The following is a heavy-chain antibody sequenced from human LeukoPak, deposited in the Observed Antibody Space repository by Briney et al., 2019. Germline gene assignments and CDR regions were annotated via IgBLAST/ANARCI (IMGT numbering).Heavy chain of an antibody. V-gene: IGHV3-30*18. CDR1: GFTFSSYS. Sequence: PGGSLRLSCAASGFTFSSYSMNWVRQAPGKGLEWVAVISYDGKNEYYTDSVKGRFTISRDNAKNTLYLQMNSLRAEDTAVYYCAKQMAVDYFEYWGQETLVTVSS. CDR3: AKQMAVDYFEY. J-gene: IGHJ4*02. D-gene: IGHD5-24*01. CDR2: ISYDGKNE.